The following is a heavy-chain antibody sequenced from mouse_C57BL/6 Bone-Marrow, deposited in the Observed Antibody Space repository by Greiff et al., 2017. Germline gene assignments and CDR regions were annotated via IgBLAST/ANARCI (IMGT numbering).Heavy chain of an antibody. CDR2: IYPGDGDT. D-gene: IGHD2-3*01. J-gene: IGHJ2*01. CDR1: GYAFSSYW. CDR3: ARFGYYNFDY. Sequence: VKLQESGAELVKPGASVKISCKASGYAFSSYWMNWVKQRPGKGLEWIGQIYPGDGDTNYNGKFKGKATLTADKSSSTAYMQLSSLTSEDSAVYFCARFGYYNFDYWGQVTTLTVSS. V-gene: IGHV1-80*01.